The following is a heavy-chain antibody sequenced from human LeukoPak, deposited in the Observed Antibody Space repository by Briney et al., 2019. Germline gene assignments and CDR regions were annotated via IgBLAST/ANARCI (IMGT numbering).Heavy chain of an antibody. Sequence: AGGSLRLSCAASGFTLSNHWMHWVRQAPGKGLVWVSRISGDEIWTSYADSVKGRFIISRDNAEDTLYLQMNSLRTEDTAVYYCAREYNSGPKQTDAFDIWGQGTMVTVSS. CDR2: ISGDEIWT. J-gene: IGHJ3*02. V-gene: IGHV3-74*01. CDR3: AREYNSGPKQTDAFDI. CDR1: GFTLSNHW. D-gene: IGHD3-22*01.